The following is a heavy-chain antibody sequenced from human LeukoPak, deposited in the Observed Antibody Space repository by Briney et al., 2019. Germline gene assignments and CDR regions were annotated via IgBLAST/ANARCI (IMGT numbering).Heavy chain of an antibody. Sequence: ASVKVSCKASGYTFTGYYMHWVRQAPGQGLEWMGWINPNSGGTNYAQKFQGRVTMTRDTSISTAYMELSRLRSDDTAVYYCARDRANIVVVPAAMIDSWYFDLWGRGTLVTVSS. D-gene: IGHD2-2*01. J-gene: IGHJ2*01. CDR3: ARDRANIVVVPAAMIDSWYFDL. CDR1: GYTFTGYY. CDR2: INPNSGGT. V-gene: IGHV1-2*02.